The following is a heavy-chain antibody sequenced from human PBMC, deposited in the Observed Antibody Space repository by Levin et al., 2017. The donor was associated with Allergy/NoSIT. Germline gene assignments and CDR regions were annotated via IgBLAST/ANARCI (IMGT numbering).Heavy chain of an antibody. CDR1: GFTFSSYW. V-gene: IGHV3-7*01. J-gene: IGHJ6*02. CDR3: ARETRIAVDLSTYYYYDGMDV. D-gene: IGHD6-19*01. Sequence: GGSLRLSCAASGFTFSSYWMSWVRQAPGKGLEWVANIKQDGSEKYYVDSVKGRFTISRDNAKNSLYLQMNSLRAEDTAVYYCARETRIAVDLSTYYYYDGMDVWGQGTTVTVSS. CDR2: IKQDGSEK.